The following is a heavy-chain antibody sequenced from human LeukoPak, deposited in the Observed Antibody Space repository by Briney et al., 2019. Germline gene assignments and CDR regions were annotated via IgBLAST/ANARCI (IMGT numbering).Heavy chain of an antibody. CDR2: IRYDGSNE. CDR1: GFTFSSYG. CDR3: AKDRTNGLNYYFDY. D-gene: IGHD2-8*01. V-gene: IGHV3-30*02. Sequence: GGSLRLSCAASGFTFSSYGMHWVRQAPGKGLEWVAVIRYDGSNEYYADSVKGRFTISRVNSKNTLYLQMSSLRAEDTALYYCAKDRTNGLNYYFDYWGQGTLVTVSS. J-gene: IGHJ4*02.